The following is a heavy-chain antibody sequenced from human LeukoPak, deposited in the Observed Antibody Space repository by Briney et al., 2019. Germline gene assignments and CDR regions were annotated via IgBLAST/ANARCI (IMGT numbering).Heavy chain of an antibody. CDR2: IFRGEKT. CDR1: GFSVSDNY. CDR3: VKEVPGTTIYD. V-gene: IGHV3-66*01. D-gene: IGHD4-11*01. Sequence: GGSLRLSCAVSGFSVSDNYMSWVRQAPGEGLEWVSAIFRGEKTYADSVKGRFTISRDRHTNAVYLQMDSLRAEDTAVYFCVKEVPGTTIYDWGLGTLVTVSS. J-gene: IGHJ4*02.